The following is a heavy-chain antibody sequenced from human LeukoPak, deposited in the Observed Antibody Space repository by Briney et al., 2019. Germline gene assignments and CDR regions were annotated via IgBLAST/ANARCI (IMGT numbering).Heavy chain of an antibody. CDR3: ARERGPTVFDY. CDR1: GFTFGSYS. J-gene: IGHJ4*02. Sequence: GGSLRLSCAASGFTFGSYSMNWVRQAPGKGLEWVSSISSSSSYIYYADSVKGRFTISRDNAKNSLYLQMNSLRAEDTAVYYCARERGPTVFDYWGQGTLVTVSS. CDR2: ISSSSSYI. D-gene: IGHD4-17*01. V-gene: IGHV3-21*01.